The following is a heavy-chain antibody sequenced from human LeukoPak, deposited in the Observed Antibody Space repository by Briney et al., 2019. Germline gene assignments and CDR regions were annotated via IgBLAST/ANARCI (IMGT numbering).Heavy chain of an antibody. D-gene: IGHD2-21*01. CDR2: IIPIFGTA. V-gene: IGHV1-69*13. J-gene: IGHJ4*02. Sequence: GASVKVSCKASGGTFSSYAISWVRRAPGQGLEWMGGIIPIFGTANYAQKFQGRVTITADESTSTAYMELSSLRSEDTAVYYCASSIYCGGDCYSYFDYWGQGALVTVSS. CDR1: GGTFSSYA. CDR3: ASSIYCGGDCYSYFDY.